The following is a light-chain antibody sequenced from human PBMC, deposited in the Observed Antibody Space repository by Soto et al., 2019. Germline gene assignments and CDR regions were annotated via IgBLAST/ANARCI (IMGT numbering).Light chain of an antibody. CDR3: MLYMGGGLVV. CDR1: SGSVSTTYY. J-gene: IGLJ2*01. V-gene: IGLV8-61*01. CDR2: STN. Sequence: QTVVTQEPSFSVSPGGTVTLTCGLTSGSVSTTYYPSWYQQTPGQAPRTLIYSTNIRSSGVPDRFSGSILGNKAALTITGAQADDESDYHCMLYMGGGLVVFGGGTKVT.